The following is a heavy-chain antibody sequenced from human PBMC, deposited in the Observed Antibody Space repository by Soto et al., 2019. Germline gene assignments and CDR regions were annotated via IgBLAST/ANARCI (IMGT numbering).Heavy chain of an antibody. CDR3: ARSDWFDT. CDR2: IKSDGSST. J-gene: IGHJ5*02. Sequence: PGGSLRLSCAASGFTFSTYWMHWVRQAPGKGLVWVSRIKSDGSSTSYADSVKGRFTISRVNAKNTLYLQMDSLRVEDTAVYYCARSDWFDTWGQGTLVTVSS. V-gene: IGHV3-74*01. CDR1: GFTFSTYW.